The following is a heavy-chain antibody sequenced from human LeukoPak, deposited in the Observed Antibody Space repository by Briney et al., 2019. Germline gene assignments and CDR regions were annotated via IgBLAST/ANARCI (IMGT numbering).Heavy chain of an antibody. Sequence: PSETLSLTCAVYGGSFSGYYWSWIRQPPGKGLEWIGEINHSGSTNYNPSLKSRVTISVDTSKNQFSPKLSSVTAADTAVYYCARGFVVRVVVPAAGYFDYWGQGTLVTVSS. J-gene: IGHJ4*02. D-gene: IGHD2-2*01. V-gene: IGHV4-34*01. CDR3: ARGFVVRVVVPAAGYFDY. CDR1: GGSFSGYY. CDR2: INHSGST.